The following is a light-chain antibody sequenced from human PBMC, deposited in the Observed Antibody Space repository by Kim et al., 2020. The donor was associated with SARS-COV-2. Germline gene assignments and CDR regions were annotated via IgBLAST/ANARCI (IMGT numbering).Light chain of an antibody. Sequence: QPALTQPPSVSGSPGQSVTISCTGTSSDVGYYNRVFWFQQTPGTAPKLMIYDVSNRPSGVPDRFSGSKSGNTASLTISGLQAEDEADYYCRSYTSSSTYVFGTGTKVTVL. J-gene: IGLJ1*01. CDR1: SSDVGYYNR. V-gene: IGLV2-18*02. CDR3: RSYTSSSTYV. CDR2: DVS.